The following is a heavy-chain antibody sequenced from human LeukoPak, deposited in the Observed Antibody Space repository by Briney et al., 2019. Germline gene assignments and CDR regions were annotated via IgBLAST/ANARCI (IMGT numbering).Heavy chain of an antibody. CDR3: AKVGDYYDSSGYYSLYFDY. CDR2: ISGSGGST. D-gene: IGHD3-22*01. Sequence: GGSLRLSCAASGFTFSSYAMSWVRQAPGKGLEWVSAISGSGGSTYYADSVKGRFTISRDNSKNTLYLQMNSLRAEDTAVYYCAKVGDYYDSSGYYSLYFDYWGQGTLVTVSS. J-gene: IGHJ4*02. V-gene: IGHV3-23*01. CDR1: GFTFSSYA.